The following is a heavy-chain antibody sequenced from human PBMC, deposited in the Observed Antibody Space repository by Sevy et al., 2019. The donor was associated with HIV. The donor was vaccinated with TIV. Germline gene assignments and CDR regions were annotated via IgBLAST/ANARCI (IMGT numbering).Heavy chain of an antibody. CDR2: MNPNSGYT. V-gene: IGHV1-8*03. CDR1: GYTFTRYD. J-gene: IGHJ4*02. Sequence: ASVKVSCKASGYTFTRYDINWVRQATGQGLEWMGWMNPNSGYTGSAQKFQGRVTFTRDTSMTTAYMEVSSLRSEDTAVYFCARTDCSLDYWGQGTLVTVSS. D-gene: IGHD2-15*01. CDR3: ARTDCSLDY.